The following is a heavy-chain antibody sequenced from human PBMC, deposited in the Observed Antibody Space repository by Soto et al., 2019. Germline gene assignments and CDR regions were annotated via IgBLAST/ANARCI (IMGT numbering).Heavy chain of an antibody. CDR2: IYPGDSDT. CDR3: ARSPYSTSSGGDYYYGMDV. D-gene: IGHD6-6*01. Sequence: GESLKISCKGSGYSFTSYWIGWVRQMPGKGLEWMGIIYPGDSDTRYSPSFQGQVTISADRSINTAYLQWSSLKASDTAMYYCARSPYSTSSGGDYYYGMDVWGQGTTVTAP. CDR1: GYSFTSYW. V-gene: IGHV5-51*01. J-gene: IGHJ6*02.